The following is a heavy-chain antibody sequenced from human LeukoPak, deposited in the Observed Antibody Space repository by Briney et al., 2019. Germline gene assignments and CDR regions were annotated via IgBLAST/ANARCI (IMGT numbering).Heavy chain of an antibody. CDR2: ISSRSSTI. V-gene: IGHV3-48*01. J-gene: IGHJ4*02. CDR1: GFTFSSYS. CDR3: AMMVRGVRTHYYFDY. D-gene: IGHD3-10*01. Sequence: GGSLRLSCAASGFTFSSYSMNWVRQAPGKGLEWVSYISSRSSTIYYADSVKGRFTISRDNAKNSLYLQMNSLRAEDTAVYYSAMMVRGVRTHYYFDYWGQGTLVTVSS.